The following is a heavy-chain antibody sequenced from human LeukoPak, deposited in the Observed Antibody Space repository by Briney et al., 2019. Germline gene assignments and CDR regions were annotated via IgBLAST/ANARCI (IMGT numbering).Heavy chain of an antibody. CDR1: GFTFSSYA. CDR3: ARETDSTLFDY. CDR2: ISYDGSNK. J-gene: IGHJ4*02. V-gene: IGHV3-30*04. Sequence: GGSLRLSCAASGFTFSSYAMHWVRQAPGKGLEWVAVISYDGSNKYYADSVKSRFTISRDNSKNTLYLQMNSLRAEDTAVYYCARETDSTLFDYWGQGTLVTVSS. D-gene: IGHD2-2*01.